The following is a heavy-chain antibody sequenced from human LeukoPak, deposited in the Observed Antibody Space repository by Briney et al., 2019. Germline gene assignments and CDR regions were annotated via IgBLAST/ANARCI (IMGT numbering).Heavy chain of an antibody. J-gene: IGHJ4*02. V-gene: IGHV3-74*01. CDR1: GITFSSYW. Sequence: GGSLILSCAASGITFSSYWMQWVRQAPGKGLVWVSRINSDGSTTTYADSVKGRFTISRDNAKNTLYLQMNSLRDEDTAVYYCVRDPDALDYWGQGTLVTVSS. CDR2: INSDGSTT. CDR3: VRDPDALDY.